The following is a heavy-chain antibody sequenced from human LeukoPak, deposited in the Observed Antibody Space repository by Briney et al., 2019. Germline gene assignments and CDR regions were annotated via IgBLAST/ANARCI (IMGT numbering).Heavy chain of an antibody. CDR1: GFTFSSYG. V-gene: IGHV3-30*18. CDR3: AKDLGGAPYGSGSYTLVD. J-gene: IGHJ4*02. Sequence: GRSLRLSCAASGFTFSSYGMHWVRQAPGKGLEWVAVISYDGSNKYYADSVKGRFTISRDNSKNTLYLQTNSLRAEDTAVYYCAKDLGGAPYGSGSYTLVDWGQGTLVTVSS. D-gene: IGHD3-10*01. CDR2: ISYDGSNK.